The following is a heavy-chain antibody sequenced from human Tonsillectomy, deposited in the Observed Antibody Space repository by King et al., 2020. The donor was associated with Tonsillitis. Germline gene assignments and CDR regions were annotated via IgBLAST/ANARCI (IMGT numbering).Heavy chain of an antibody. CDR3: ARVTTVTKSYYYYGMDV. Sequence: TLKESGPVLVKPTETLTLTCTVSGFSLSNARMGVSWIRQPPGKALEWLAHIFSNDEKSYTTSLKSRLTISKETSKRQVVLNMPNMDPVDTATYYCARVTTVTKSYYYYGMDVWGQGTTVTVSS. D-gene: IGHD4-17*01. V-gene: IGHV2-26*01. J-gene: IGHJ6*02. CDR1: GFSLSNARMG. CDR2: IFSNDEK.